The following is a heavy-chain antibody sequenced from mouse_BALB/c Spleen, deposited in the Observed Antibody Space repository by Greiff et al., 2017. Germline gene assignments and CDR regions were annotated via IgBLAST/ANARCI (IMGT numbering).Heavy chain of an antibody. Sequence: QVHVKQSGAELVKPGASVKLSCKASGYTFTSYYMYWVKQRPGQGLEWIGEINPSNGGTNFNEKFKSKATLTVDKSSSTAYMQLSSLTSEDSAVYYCTRSAYGKAMDYWGQGTSVTVSS. CDR3: TRSAYGKAMDY. CDR2: INPSNGGT. D-gene: IGHD2-10*02. CDR1: GYTFTSYY. J-gene: IGHJ4*01. V-gene: IGHV1S81*02.